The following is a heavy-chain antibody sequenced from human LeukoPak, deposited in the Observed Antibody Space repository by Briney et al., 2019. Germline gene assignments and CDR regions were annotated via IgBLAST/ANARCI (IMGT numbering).Heavy chain of an antibody. Sequence: PSQTLSLTCAVSGGSISSGGYSWSWIRQPPGKGLEWIGYIYHSGSTYYNPSLKSRVTISVDTSKNQFSLKLSSVTAADTAVYYCARQWVKSGMYNWFDPWGQGTLVTVSS. D-gene: IGHD1-26*01. CDR3: ARQWVKSGMYNWFDP. J-gene: IGHJ5*02. V-gene: IGHV4-30-2*01. CDR2: IYHSGST. CDR1: GGSISSGGYS.